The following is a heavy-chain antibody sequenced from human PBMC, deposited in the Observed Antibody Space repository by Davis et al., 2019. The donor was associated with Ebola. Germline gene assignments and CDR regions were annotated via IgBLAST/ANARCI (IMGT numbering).Heavy chain of an antibody. D-gene: IGHD4-17*01. Sequence: GESLKISCKGSGYSFTRYWIGWVRQLPGKGLEWMGIIYPGDSDTRYSPSFQGQVTISAHRSIRTAYLQWSSLKASDTAMYYCARQTTVTTDFDYWGQGTLVTVSS. J-gene: IGHJ4*02. CDR2: IYPGDSDT. CDR3: ARQTTVTTDFDY. V-gene: IGHV5-51*01. CDR1: GYSFTRYW.